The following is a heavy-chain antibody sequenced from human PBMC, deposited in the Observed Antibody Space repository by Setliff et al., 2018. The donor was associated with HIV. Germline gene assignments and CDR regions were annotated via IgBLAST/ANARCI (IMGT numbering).Heavy chain of an antibody. CDR2: ISTYNGNT. D-gene: IGHD4-17*01. Sequence: ASVKVSCKASGYTFTSYGISWVRQAPGQGLEWMGWISTYNGNTNYAQKLQGRVTMTTDTSTSTAYMELRSLRSDDTAVYYCARCMGRPDVSDYGDYVDYWGQGTLVTVSS. J-gene: IGHJ4*02. CDR1: GYTFTSYG. V-gene: IGHV1-18*01. CDR3: ARCMGRPDVSDYGDYVDY.